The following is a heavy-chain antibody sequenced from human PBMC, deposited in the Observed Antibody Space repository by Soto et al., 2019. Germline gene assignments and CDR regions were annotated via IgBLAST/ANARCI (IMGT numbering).Heavy chain of an antibody. CDR1: GFTFSSYS. CDR2: ISSSSSYI. CDR3: ARGPCYYDTSGYYL. V-gene: IGHV3-21*01. Sequence: PGGSLRLSCAASGFTFSSYSMNWVRQAPGKGLEWVSSISSSSSYIYYADSVKGRFTISRDNAKNSLYLQMNSLRAEDTAVYYCARGPCYYDTSGYYLWGQGTLVTVSS. D-gene: IGHD3-22*01. J-gene: IGHJ5*02.